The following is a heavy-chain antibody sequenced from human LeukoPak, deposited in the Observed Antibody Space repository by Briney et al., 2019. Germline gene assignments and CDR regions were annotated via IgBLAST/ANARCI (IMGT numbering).Heavy chain of an antibody. CDR3: ARGRGWGTFDI. V-gene: IGHV3-23*01. D-gene: IGHD3-10*01. CDR1: GFTFSSYA. J-gene: IGHJ3*02. Sequence: PGRSLRLSCAASGFTFSSYALSWVRQAPGEGLEWVAAISGGGITYYANSVKGRFTISRDNAKNTLSLQMNSLRAEDTAVYYCARGRGWGTFDIWGQGTMVTVSS. CDR2: ISGGGIT.